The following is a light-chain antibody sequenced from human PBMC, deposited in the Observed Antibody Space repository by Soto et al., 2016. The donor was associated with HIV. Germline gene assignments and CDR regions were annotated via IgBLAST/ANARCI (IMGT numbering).Light chain of an antibody. J-gene: IGKJ2*01. V-gene: IGKV2D-29*02. Sequence: EIVLLQSPVSLSVTPGQPASISCTSSQRLLHTDGKTYLSWFLQRPGQSPHLLIYEGFRRFYAVPQRFTGSGSGTNFTLKISRVEAEDVGVYYCMQSIQLPYTFGQGTKLEIK. CDR2: EGF. CDR3: MQSIQLPYT. CDR1: QRLLHTDGKTY.